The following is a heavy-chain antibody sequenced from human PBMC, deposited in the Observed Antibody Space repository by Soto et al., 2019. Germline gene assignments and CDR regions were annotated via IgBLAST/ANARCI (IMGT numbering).Heavy chain of an antibody. V-gene: IGHV1-3*04. CDR1: ARTFTTTYV. CDR2: INTGNGDT. D-gene: IGHD2-2*01. J-gene: IGHJ6*02. CDR3: ASSGYASVFYGVDV. Sequence: QVQLVQSGAEEKKPGASVKLSCMASARTFTTTYVIHWVRQAPGQRPEWMGWINTGNGDTKYSPKFQGRVTITRDTSASTGYMDLSRLVSEDTAVYYCASSGYASVFYGVDVWGQGTTVTVSS.